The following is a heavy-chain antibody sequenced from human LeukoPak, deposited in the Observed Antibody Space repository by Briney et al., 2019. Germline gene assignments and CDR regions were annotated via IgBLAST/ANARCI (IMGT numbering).Heavy chain of an antibody. CDR1: GYTFTNYG. CDR2: INTGNGNT. V-gene: IGHV1-3*04. Sequence: ASVKVSCKTSGYTFTNYGMHWVRQAPRQSLEWMGWINTGNGNTKSSQKFQDRVALTRDTSASTAYMELNSLSSEDTAVYYCARVPLHDASGRYYPHWGQGTLVTISS. D-gene: IGHD3-22*01. J-gene: IGHJ1*01. CDR3: ARVPLHDASGRYYPH.